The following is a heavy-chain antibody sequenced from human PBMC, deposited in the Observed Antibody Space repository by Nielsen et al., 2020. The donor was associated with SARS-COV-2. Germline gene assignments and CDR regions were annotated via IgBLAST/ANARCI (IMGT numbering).Heavy chain of an antibody. J-gene: IGHJ4*02. CDR2: INAGNGNT. CDR3: ARESGGYYDSSGLLGY. V-gene: IGHV1-3*01. D-gene: IGHD3-22*01. CDR1: GYTFTSYA. Sequence: ASVKVSCKASGYTFTSYAMHWVRQAPGQRLEWMGWINAGNGNTKYSQKFQGRVTMTTDTSTSTAYMELRSLRSDDTAVYYCARESGGYYDSSGLLGYWGQGTLVTVSS.